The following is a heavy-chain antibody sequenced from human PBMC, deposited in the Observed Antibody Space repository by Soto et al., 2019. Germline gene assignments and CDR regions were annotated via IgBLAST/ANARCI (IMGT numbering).Heavy chain of an antibody. CDR3: TKEIASDWGYMDF. Sequence: AGRSRRLSCSASGFTFNSYIMNWVRQAPGKGLEWVSYISSSSTISYAEYVKGRFTISRDNSKDTLYLQMDSLSAEDTAVYYCTKEIASDWGYMDFWGQGTTVTVSS. CDR2: ISSSSTI. V-gene: IGHV3-48*01. CDR1: GFTFNSYI. D-gene: IGHD7-27*01. J-gene: IGHJ6*03.